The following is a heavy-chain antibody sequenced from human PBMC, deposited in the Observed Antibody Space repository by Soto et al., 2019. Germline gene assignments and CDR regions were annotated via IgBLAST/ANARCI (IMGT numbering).Heavy chain of an antibody. CDR3: ARDGQEMATTHYYYGMDV. V-gene: IGHV1-18*04. Sequence: ASVKVSCKASGYTFTSYGISWVRQAPGQGLEWMGWISAYNGNTNYAQKLQGRVTMTTDTSTSTAYMELRCLRSDDTAVYYCARDGQEMATTHYYYGMDVWGQGTTVTVSS. CDR1: GYTFTSYG. D-gene: IGHD5-12*01. J-gene: IGHJ6*02. CDR2: ISAYNGNT.